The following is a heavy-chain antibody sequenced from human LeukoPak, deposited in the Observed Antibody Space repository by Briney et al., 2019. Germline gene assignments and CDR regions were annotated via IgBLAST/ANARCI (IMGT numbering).Heavy chain of an antibody. CDR1: GYSISSGYY. J-gene: IGHJ4*02. Sequence: PSETLSLTCNVSGYSISSGYYWAWIRQSPGKGLEWIGSIYHSGSTYYNPSLKSRVTMSVDTSKNDFSLRLSSVTAADTAVYYCARGGPSLKYGSGSYTLWGQGTLVTASS. CDR3: ARGGPSLKYGSGSYTL. V-gene: IGHV4-38-2*02. D-gene: IGHD3-10*01. CDR2: IYHSGST.